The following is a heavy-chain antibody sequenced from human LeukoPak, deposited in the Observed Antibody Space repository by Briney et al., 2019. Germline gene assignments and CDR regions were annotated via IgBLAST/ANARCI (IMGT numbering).Heavy chain of an antibody. D-gene: IGHD3-10*01. CDR2: IYYSGRT. J-gene: IGHJ4*02. CDR1: GGSISSGDYY. Sequence: SQTLSLTCTVSGGSISSGDYYWSWIRQPPGKGLEWIGYIYYSGRTYYKPSLQSRVTISVDTSKNQFSLKLNSVTAADTAVYYCARGPIGDDDYWGQGTLVTVSS. V-gene: IGHV4-30-4*01. CDR3: ARGPIGDDDY.